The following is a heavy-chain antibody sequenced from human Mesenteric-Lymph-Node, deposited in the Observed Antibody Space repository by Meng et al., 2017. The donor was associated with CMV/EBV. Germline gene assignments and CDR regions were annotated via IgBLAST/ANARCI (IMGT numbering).Heavy chain of an antibody. CDR3: ATLPGVGATGPSYYYYGMDV. CDR1: GFSFDDYG. CDR2: INSDGSST. D-gene: IGHD1-26*01. J-gene: IGHJ6*02. V-gene: IGHV3-20*04. Sequence: GGSLRLSCAASGFSFDDYGMTWVRQAPGKGLVWVSRINSDGSSTYYADSVKGRFTISRDNSKNTLYLQMGSLRAEDTAVYYCATLPGVGATGPSYYYYGMDVWGQGTTVTVSS.